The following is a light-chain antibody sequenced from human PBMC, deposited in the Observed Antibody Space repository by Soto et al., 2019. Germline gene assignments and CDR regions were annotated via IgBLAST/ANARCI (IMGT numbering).Light chain of an antibody. Sequence: DIQMTQSPSSLSGSVGDRVTITSRASQGIRNDLGWYQQKPGKAPKVLIYDASSWAGGVPSRFTGSGSGTEFTLTINSLQPDDFATYYCQQYSVYWTFGQGTKVDIK. V-gene: IGKV1-17*01. CDR3: QQYSVYWT. CDR2: DAS. J-gene: IGKJ1*01. CDR1: QGIRND.